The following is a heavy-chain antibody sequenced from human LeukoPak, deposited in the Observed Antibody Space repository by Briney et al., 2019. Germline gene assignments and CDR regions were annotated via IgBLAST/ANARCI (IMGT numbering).Heavy chain of an antibody. V-gene: IGHV4-39*01. Sequence: SETLSLTCSVSGTSISSTSYYWSWVRQVPGKGLEWIGSIYYSGSTYYNPSLKSRVTISVDTSKNQFSLKLSSVTAADTAVYYCARLTGGIIDYWGQGTLVTVSS. CDR2: IYYSGST. CDR3: ARLTGGIIDY. CDR1: GTSISSTSYY. J-gene: IGHJ4*02. D-gene: IGHD1-26*01.